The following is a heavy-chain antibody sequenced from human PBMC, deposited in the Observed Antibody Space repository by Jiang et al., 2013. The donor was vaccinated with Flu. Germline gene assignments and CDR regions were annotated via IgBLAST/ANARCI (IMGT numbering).Heavy chain of an antibody. J-gene: IGHJ4*02. Sequence: VQLLESGGDLVQPGGSLRLSCAASGFTFSDYNMHWVRQAPGKGLEYVSAITSTGGGTFYANSVKGRFTISRDNSKNTLYLQMGSLRAEDMAVYYCARVVGHSSGSPKYYFDQWGQGTLVTVSS. CDR3: ARVVGHSSGSPKYYFDQ. V-gene: IGHV3-64*01. D-gene: IGHD3-22*01. CDR1: GFTFSDYN. CDR2: ITSTGGGT.